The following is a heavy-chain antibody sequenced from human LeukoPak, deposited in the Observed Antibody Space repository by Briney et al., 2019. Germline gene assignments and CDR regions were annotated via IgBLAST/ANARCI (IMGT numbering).Heavy chain of an antibody. D-gene: IGHD3-3*01. V-gene: IGHV3-53*01. J-gene: IGHJ4*02. Sequence: GGSLRLSCEVSGSSVSNNYMSWVRQAPGKGLEWVSVMSDDGSTHYADSVKGRFTVSRDNSKNTFYLQMNSVRVEDTAVYYCARDGGRSGCAHWGQGAVATVSS. CDR3: ARDGGRSGCAH. CDR1: GSSVSNNY. CDR2: MSDDGST.